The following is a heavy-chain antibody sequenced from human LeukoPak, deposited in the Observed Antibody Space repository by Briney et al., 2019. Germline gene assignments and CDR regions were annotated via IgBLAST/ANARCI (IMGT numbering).Heavy chain of an antibody. Sequence: PGGSLRLSCAASGFTFINAWMNWVGQAPGKGPEWVANIKQDGNEKYYVDSVKGRFTISRDNTKNSLYLQMNSLRAEDTAVYYCAELGITMIGGVWGKGTTVTISS. CDR1: GFTFINAW. D-gene: IGHD3-10*02. CDR2: IKQDGNEK. J-gene: IGHJ6*04. CDR3: AELGITMIGGV. V-gene: IGHV3-7*01.